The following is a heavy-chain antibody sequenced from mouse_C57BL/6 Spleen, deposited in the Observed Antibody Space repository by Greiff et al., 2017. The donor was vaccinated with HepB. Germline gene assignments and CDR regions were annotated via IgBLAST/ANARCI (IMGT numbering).Heavy chain of an antibody. V-gene: IGHV14-4*01. CDR1: GFNIKDDY. Sequence: VHVKQSGAELVRPGASVKLSCTASGFNIKDDYMHWVKQRPEQGLEWIGWIDPENGDTEYASKFQGKATITADTSSNTAYLQLSSLTSEDTAVYYCTSLPPMDYWGQGTSGTVSS. CDR3: TSLPPMDY. CDR2: IDPENGDT. D-gene: IGHD5-1*01. J-gene: IGHJ4*01.